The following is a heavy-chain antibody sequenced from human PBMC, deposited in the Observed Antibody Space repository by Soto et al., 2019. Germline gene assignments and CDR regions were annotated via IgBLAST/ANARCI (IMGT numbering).Heavy chain of an antibody. V-gene: IGHV1-8*01. CDR1: GYTFTSYD. J-gene: IGHJ5*02. CDR2: MNPNSGNT. CDR3: ARTLITIVGVIVGGWVDP. Sequence: QVQLVQSGAEVKKPGASVKVSCKASGYTFTSYDINWVRQATGQGLEWMGWMNPNSGNTGYAQKFQGRVTMSRNTSISTAYRELSSLRSEDTAVYYCARTLITIVGVIVGGWVDPWGQGTLVTVSS. D-gene: IGHD3-3*01.